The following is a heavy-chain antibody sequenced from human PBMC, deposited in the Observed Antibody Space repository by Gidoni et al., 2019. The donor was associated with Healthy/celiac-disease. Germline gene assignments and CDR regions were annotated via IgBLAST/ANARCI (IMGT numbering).Heavy chain of an antibody. CDR2: INPNSGGT. D-gene: IGHD3-3*01. Sequence: QVQLVQSGAEVKKPGASVKVSCKASGYTFTGYYMHWVRQAPGQGLEWMGWINPNSGGTNYAQKFQGRVTMTRDTSISTAYMELSRLRSDDTAVYYCARDIIRRFLEFDAFDIWGQGTMVTVSS. V-gene: IGHV1-2*02. CDR1: GYTFTGYY. J-gene: IGHJ3*02. CDR3: ARDIIRRFLEFDAFDI.